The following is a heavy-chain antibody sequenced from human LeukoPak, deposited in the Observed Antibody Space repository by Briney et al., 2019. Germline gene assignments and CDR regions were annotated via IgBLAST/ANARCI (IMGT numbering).Heavy chain of an antibody. CDR2: IYTSGST. J-gene: IGHJ3*02. CDR1: GGSISSYY. CDR3: ARVADYTVVQLNDAFDI. D-gene: IGHD4-23*01. V-gene: IGHV4-4*07. Sequence: SETLSLTCTVSGGSISSYYWSWIRQPAGKGLEWIGRIYTSGSTNYNPSLKSRVTMSVDTSKNQFSLRLNSVTAADTAVYYCARVADYTVVQLNDAFDIWGQGTMVTVSS.